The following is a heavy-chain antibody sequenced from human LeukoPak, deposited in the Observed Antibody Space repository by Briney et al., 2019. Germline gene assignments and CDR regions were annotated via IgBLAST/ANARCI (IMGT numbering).Heavy chain of an antibody. CDR2: IIPILGIA. V-gene: IGHV1-69*04. D-gene: IGHD6-19*01. CDR3: ARDSVAVAGTFDY. J-gene: IGHJ4*02. Sequence: GASVKVSCKASGYTFTGYYMHWVRQAPGQGLEWMGRIIPILGIANYAQKFQGRVTITADKSTSTAYVELSSLRSEDTAVYYCARDSVAVAGTFDYWGQGTLVTVSS. CDR1: GYTFTGYY.